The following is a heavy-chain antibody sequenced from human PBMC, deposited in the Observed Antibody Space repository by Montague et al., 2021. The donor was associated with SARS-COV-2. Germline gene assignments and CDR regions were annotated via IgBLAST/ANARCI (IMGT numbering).Heavy chain of an antibody. V-gene: IGHV4-39*01. CDR3: ARQVTVRYFDCILYGLDV. J-gene: IGHJ6*02. CDR2: IYYSGST. D-gene: IGHD3-9*01. CDR1: GGSISSSSYY. Sequence: SETLSLTCTVSGGSISSSSYYWGWIRQPPRKGLEWIGSIYYSGSTYYNPSLKSRVTISVDTSKNQFSLKLSSVTAADTAVYYCARQVTVRYFDCILYGLDVWGQGTTVTVSS.